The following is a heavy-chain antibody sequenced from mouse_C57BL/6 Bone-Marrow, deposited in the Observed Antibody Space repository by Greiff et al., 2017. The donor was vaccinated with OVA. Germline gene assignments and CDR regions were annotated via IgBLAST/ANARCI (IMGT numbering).Heavy chain of an antibody. CDR3: VSLYYYGSY. J-gene: IGHJ3*01. D-gene: IGHD1-1*01. V-gene: IGHV10-1*01. CDR2: IRSKSNNYAT. CDR1: GFSFNTYA. Sequence: DVKLQESGGGLVQPKGSLKLSCAASGFSFNTYAMNWVRQAPGKGLEWVARIRSKSNNYATYYADSVKDRFTISRDDSESMLYLQMNNLKTEDTAMYYCVSLYYYGSYWGQGTLVTVSA.